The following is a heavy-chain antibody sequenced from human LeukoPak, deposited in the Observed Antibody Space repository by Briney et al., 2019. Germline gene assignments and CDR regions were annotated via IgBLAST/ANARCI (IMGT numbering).Heavy chain of an antibody. D-gene: IGHD3-10*01. V-gene: IGHV3-30*02. CDR2: IRYDGSNK. Sequence: GGSLRLSCAASGFTFSSYGMHWVRQAPGKGLEWVAFIRYDGSNKYYADSVKGRFTISRDNSKNTLYLQMNSLRAEDTAVYYCAKDREGYYGSGSYAWGQGTLVTVSS. CDR3: AKDREGYYGSGSYA. CDR1: GFTFSSYG. J-gene: IGHJ4*02.